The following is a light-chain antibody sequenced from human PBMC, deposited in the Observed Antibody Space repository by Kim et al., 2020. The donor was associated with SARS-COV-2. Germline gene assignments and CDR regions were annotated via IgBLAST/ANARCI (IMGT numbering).Light chain of an antibody. V-gene: IGLV6-57*03. CDR3: QSYNRDNVI. CDR1: SGSIDDNY. J-gene: IGLJ2*01. CDR2: EDD. Sequence: GKPVTISCTRSSGSIDDNYVQWYQQRPGGVPTTVIYEDDQRPSGVSDRFSGSIDNSSNSASLTTSGLRTEDEADYYCQSYNRDNVIFGGGTQLTVL.